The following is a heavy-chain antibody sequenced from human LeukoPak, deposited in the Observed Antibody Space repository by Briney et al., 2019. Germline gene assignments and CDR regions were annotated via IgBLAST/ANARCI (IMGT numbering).Heavy chain of an antibody. J-gene: IGHJ4*02. CDR2: ISYDGSNK. D-gene: IGHD4-17*01. V-gene: IGHV3-30*18. Sequence: GGSLRLSCAASGFTFSSYGMHWVRQAPGMGLEWVAVISYDGSNKYYADSVKGRFTISRDNSKNTLYLQMNSLRAEDTAVYYCAKVGRQTTVTPDYWGQGTLVTVSS. CDR3: AKVGRQTTVTPDY. CDR1: GFTFSSYG.